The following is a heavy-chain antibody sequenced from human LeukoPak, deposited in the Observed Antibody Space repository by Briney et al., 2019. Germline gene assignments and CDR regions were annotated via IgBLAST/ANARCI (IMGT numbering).Heavy chain of an antibody. D-gene: IGHD3-22*01. J-gene: IGHJ4*02. V-gene: IGHV4-38-2*01. CDR3: ARSSSGYLRYYFDY. Sequence: SETLSLTCSVSGYSIRSGYYWGWIRQPPGKGLEWIGSLYHSGSTYYNPSLKSRVTISVDTSKNQFSLKLSSVIAADRAVYYCARSSSGYLRYYFDYWGQGTLVTVSS. CDR2: LYHSGST. CDR1: GYSIRSGYY.